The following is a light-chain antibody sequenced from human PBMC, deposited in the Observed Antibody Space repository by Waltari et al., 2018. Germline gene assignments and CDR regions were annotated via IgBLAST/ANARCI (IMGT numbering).Light chain of an antibody. CDR3: QQYTSPSWT. CDR2: GTS. CDR1: QSVNSNY. Sequence: EIVLTQSPGTLSLSPGERATLSCRASQSVNSNYLAWYQQHPGQAPRRLIYGTSSRATGIPDRFSASGSGTDFILSISRLEPEDFAVYYCQQYTSPSWTFGRGTKVEIK. J-gene: IGKJ1*01. V-gene: IGKV3-20*01.